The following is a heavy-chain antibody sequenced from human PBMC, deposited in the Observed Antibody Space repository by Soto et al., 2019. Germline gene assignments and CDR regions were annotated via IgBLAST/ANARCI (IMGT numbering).Heavy chain of an antibody. CDR2: ISSSGSTI. J-gene: IGHJ5*02. V-gene: IGHV3-48*03. CDR1: GFTFSSYE. Sequence: LRLSCAASGFTFSSYEMNWVRHAPGKGLEWVSYISSSGSTIYYADSVKGRFTISRDNAKNSLYLQMNSLRAEDTAVYYCARGFNWFDPWGQGTLVTVSS. D-gene: IGHD3-3*01. CDR3: ARGFNWFDP.